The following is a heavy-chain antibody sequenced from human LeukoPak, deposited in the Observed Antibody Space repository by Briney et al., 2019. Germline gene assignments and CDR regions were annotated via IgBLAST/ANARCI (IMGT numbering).Heavy chain of an antibody. D-gene: IGHD3-16*02. CDR1: GGSFSGYY. CDR3: ASYRVTGDFDS. Sequence: SSETLSLTCAVYGGSFSGYYWSWIRQSQGKGLEWIGEIKHSGGTNYNPSLKRRVTLSVDRSKNQFSLKLSSVTAADTAVYYCASYRVTGDFDSWGQGTLVTVSS. V-gene: IGHV4-34*01. CDR2: IKHSGGT. J-gene: IGHJ4*02.